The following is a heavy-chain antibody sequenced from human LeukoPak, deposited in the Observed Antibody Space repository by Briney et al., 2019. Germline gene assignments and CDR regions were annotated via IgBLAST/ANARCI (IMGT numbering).Heavy chain of an antibody. CDR2: IYYSGST. Sequence: PSETLSLTCTVSGGSISSSSNYWGWIRQPPGKGLEWIGSIYYSGSTYYNPSLKSRVTISVDTSKNQFSLKLSSVTAADTAVYYCAIRSIAWFDPWGQGTLVTVSS. J-gene: IGHJ5*02. D-gene: IGHD6-13*01. CDR1: GGSISSSSNY. V-gene: IGHV4-39*01. CDR3: AIRSIAWFDP.